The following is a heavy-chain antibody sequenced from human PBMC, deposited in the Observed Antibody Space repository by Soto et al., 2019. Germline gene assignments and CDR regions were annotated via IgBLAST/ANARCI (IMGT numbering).Heavy chain of an antibody. J-gene: IGHJ4*02. V-gene: IGHV3-11*06. CDR3: ARAAHDYGDLLNYFDY. CDR1: GFTFSDYY. D-gene: IGHD4-17*01. CDR2: ISSSSSYT. Sequence: QVQLVESGGGLVKPGGSLRLSCAASGFTFSDYYMSWIRQAPGKGLEWVSYISSSSSYTNYADSVKGRFTISRDNAKNSLYLQMNSLRAEDTAVYYCARAAHDYGDLLNYFDYWGQGTLVTVSS.